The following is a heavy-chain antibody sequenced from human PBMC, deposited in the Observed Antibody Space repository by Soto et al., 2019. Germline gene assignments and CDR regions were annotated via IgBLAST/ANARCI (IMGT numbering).Heavy chain of an antibody. CDR3: ERTSSGYYTKHYFDY. J-gene: IGHJ4*02. CDR1: GGSISSSSYY. CDR2: IYYSGST. V-gene: IGHV4-39*01. Sequence: SETLSLTCTVSGGSISSSSYYWGWIRQPPGKGLEWIGSIYYSGSTYYNPSLKSRVTISVDTSKNQFSLKLSSVTAADTAVYYCERTSSGYYTKHYFDYWGQGTLVTVYS. D-gene: IGHD3-3*01.